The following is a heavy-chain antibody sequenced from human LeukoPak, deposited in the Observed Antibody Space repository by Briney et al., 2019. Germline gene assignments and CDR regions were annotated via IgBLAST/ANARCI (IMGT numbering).Heavy chain of an antibody. V-gene: IGHV5-51*01. J-gene: IGHJ6*03. D-gene: IGHD3-22*01. CDR2: IYPVDSDT. Sequence: GESLKISCKGSGYSFTSYWIGWVRQMPGKGLEWMGIIYPVDSDTRYSPSFQGQATNSADTSIRTDILQWISLKASDTAMYYCARHRRCQPYDSSGPCLYYYYMDVWGKGTTVTVSS. CDR3: ARHRRCQPYDSSGPCLYYYYMDV. CDR1: GYSFTSYW.